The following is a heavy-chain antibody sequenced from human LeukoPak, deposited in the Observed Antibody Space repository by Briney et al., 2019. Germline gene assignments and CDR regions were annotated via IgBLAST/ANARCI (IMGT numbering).Heavy chain of an antibody. D-gene: IGHD5-24*01. J-gene: IGHJ4*02. V-gene: IGHV4-59*02. CDR1: GGSVSSYY. Sequence: PSETLSLTCTVSGGSVSSYYWSWIRQPPGKGLEWIGYIYYSGSTNYNPSLKSRVTISVDTSKNQFFLKLSSVTAADTAVYYCARDLLADGYNFGVWGQGTLVTVSS. CDR3: ARDLLADGYNFGV. CDR2: IYYSGST.